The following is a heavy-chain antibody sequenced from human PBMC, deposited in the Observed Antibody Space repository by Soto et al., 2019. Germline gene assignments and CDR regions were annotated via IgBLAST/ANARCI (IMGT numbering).Heavy chain of an antibody. Sequence: GGSLRLSCAASGFTFSSYWMHWVRQAPGKGLVWVSVIYSGGSTYYADSVKGRFTISRDNSKNTLYLQMNSLRAEDTAVYYCARHGGSSRDYYYYYYMDVWGKGTTVTVSS. CDR1: GFTFSSYW. V-gene: IGHV3-66*04. CDR2: IYSGGST. J-gene: IGHJ6*03. CDR3: ARHGGSSRDYYYYYYMDV. D-gene: IGHD6-13*01.